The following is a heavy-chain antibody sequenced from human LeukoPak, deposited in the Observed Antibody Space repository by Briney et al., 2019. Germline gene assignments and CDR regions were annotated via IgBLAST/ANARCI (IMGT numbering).Heavy chain of an antibody. Sequence: ASVKVSCKASGYTFTSYGISWVRQAPGQGLEWMGWISAYNGNTNYAQKLQGRVTMTTDTSTSTAYMELRSLRSDDTAVYYCARDRLVAGTVYYYGMDVWGKGTTVTVSS. CDR2: ISAYNGNT. CDR1: GYTFTSYG. CDR3: ARDRLVAGTVYYYGMDV. D-gene: IGHD6-19*01. V-gene: IGHV1-18*04. J-gene: IGHJ6*04.